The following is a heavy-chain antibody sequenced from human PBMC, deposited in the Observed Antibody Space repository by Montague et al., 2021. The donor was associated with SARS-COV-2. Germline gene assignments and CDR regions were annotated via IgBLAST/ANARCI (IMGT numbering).Heavy chain of an antibody. CDR3: ARLRDGVVPSPILGIGPHFTYYYMDV. V-gene: IGHV4-34*01. CDR1: GGSFSGYY. Sequence: SETLSLTCAVHGGSFSGYYWNWIRQPPGKGLEWIGEINHGGNTNYNPSFKNRLTISVDTSKNQFSLKLTSVAATDTAVYYCARLRDGVVPSPILGIGPHFTYYYMDVWGKGTTVTVSS. J-gene: IGHJ6*03. D-gene: IGHD2-15*01. CDR2: INHGGNT.